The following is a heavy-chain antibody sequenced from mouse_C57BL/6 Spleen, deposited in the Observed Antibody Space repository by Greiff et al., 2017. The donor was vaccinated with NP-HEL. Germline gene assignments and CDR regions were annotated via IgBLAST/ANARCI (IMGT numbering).Heavy chain of an antibody. CDR1: GFTFSSYA. J-gene: IGHJ4*01. V-gene: IGHV5-9-1*02. D-gene: IGHD2-2*01. Sequence: EVQRVESGEGLVKPGGSLKLSCAASGFTFSSYAMSWVRQTPEKRLEWVAYISSGGDYIYYADTVKGRFTISRDNARNTLYLQMSSLKSEDTVMYYCTGDDGYDPYYYARDYWGQGTSVTVSS. CDR3: TGDDGYDPYYYARDY. CDR2: ISSGGDYI.